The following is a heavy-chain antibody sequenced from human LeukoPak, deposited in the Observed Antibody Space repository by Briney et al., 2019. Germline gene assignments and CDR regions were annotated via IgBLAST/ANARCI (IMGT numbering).Heavy chain of an antibody. CDR1: GFTFSDYY. CDR3: TTTGYSSSPSNY. J-gene: IGHJ4*02. D-gene: IGHD6-13*01. V-gene: IGHV3-11*01. Sequence: GGSLRLSCAASGFTFSDYYMSWIRQAPGKGLEWLSYISSSGTTIYYADSVKGRFTISRDNAKNSLYLQMNSLKTEDTAVYYCTTTGYSSSPSNYWGQGTLVTVSS. CDR2: ISSSGTTI.